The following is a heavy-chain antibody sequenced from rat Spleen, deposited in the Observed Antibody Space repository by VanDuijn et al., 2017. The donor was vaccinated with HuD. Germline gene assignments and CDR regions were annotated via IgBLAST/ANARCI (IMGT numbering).Heavy chain of an antibody. D-gene: IGHD1-11*01. CDR3: AKERAYERYFDF. CDR2: IIYDGSRT. CDR1: GFTFDDYY. Sequence: EVQLVESGGGFVQPGRSMKLSCAASGFTFDDYYMAWVRQAPKKGLEWVATIIYDGSRTYYRDSVKGRFSISRDNSKSTLYLQMDSLRSEDTAMYYCAKERAYERYFDFWGQGVMVTVSS. V-gene: IGHV5S10*01. J-gene: IGHJ2*01.